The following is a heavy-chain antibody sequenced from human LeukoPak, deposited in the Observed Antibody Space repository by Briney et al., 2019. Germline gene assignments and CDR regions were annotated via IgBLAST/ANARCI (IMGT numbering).Heavy chain of an antibody. CDR2: ISYDGSNK. J-gene: IGHJ4*02. CDR3: ARGNTVTTRSPGY. Sequence: PGRSLRLSCAASGFTFSSYAMHWVRQAPGKGLEWVAVISYDGSNKYYADSVKGRFTISRDNSKNTLYLQMNSLRAEDTAVYYCARGNTVTTRSPGYWGQGTLVTVSS. V-gene: IGHV3-30-3*01. D-gene: IGHD4-17*01. CDR1: GFTFSSYA.